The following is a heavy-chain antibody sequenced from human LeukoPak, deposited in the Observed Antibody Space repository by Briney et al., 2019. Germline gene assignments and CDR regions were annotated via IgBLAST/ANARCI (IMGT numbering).Heavy chain of an antibody. CDR2: INPNVGST. V-gene: IGHV1-46*01. CDR3: ARGNPVDY. D-gene: IGHD1-14*01. Sequence: ASVKVSCKASGYTFTSYCMHWVRQAPGQGLEWMGIINPNVGSTTYAQRFQGRVTMTRDTSTSTVYMELSSLRSEDTAVYYCARGNPVDYWGQGTLVTVSS. CDR1: GYTFTSYC. J-gene: IGHJ4*02.